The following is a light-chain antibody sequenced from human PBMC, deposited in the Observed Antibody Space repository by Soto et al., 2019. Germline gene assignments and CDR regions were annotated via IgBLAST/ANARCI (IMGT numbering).Light chain of an antibody. V-gene: IGKV3-15*01. J-gene: IGKJ4*01. Sequence: EVSMAPSQATLSVSPVERVSLSCRSSQSISTNLAWYQQKPGQAPRLLIYGASTRDTHIPDRFSGTGSETEFTLRVRRLQSEDFAIYYCQKYYDWPPVNFGGGTKVDIK. CDR1: QSISTN. CDR2: GAS. CDR3: QKYYDWPPVN.